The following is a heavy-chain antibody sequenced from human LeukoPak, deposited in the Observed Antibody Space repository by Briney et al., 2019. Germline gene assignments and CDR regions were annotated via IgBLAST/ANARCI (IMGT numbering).Heavy chain of an antibody. D-gene: IGHD4-4*01. V-gene: IGHV3-7*01. CDR2: INHDGSVK. CDR3: AKDSYSKGDY. J-gene: IGHJ4*02. Sequence: GGSLRLSCAASGFTFSSYAMSWVRQAPGKGLQWVANINHDGSVKNYVGSVKGRFAISRDNAQNSFYLQMNSLETDDTAVYYCAKDSYSKGDYWGQGTLVTVSS. CDR1: GFTFSSYA.